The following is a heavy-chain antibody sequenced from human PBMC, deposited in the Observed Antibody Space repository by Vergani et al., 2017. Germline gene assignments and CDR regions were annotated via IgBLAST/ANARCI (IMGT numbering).Heavy chain of an antibody. CDR3: ARASLGALVGYYYYMDV. V-gene: IGHV4-30-2*01. D-gene: IGHD1-26*01. CDR2: IFPSGNS. Sequence: QLQLQESGSGLVKPSQTLSLTCAVSGDSITNGGFSGNWIRQPPGKGPEWIGYIFPSGNSDYNPSLKNRVSISLDKSKNQFSLWVNSVTAADTAMYFCARASLGALVGYYYYMDVWGKGKTVVVSS. J-gene: IGHJ6*03. CDR1: GDSITNGGFS.